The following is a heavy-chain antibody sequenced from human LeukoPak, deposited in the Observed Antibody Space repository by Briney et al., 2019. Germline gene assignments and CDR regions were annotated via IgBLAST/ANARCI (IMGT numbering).Heavy chain of an antibody. J-gene: IGHJ4*02. CDR2: INHSGST. D-gene: IGHD2-8*01. V-gene: IGHV4-34*01. CDR1: GGSFSGYY. CDR3: ARHRYADKIVDY. Sequence: SETLSLTCAVYGGSFSGYYWSRIRQPPGKGLEWIGEINHSGSTNYNPSLKSRVTISVDTSKNQFSLKLSSVTAADTAVYYCARHRYADKIVDYWGQGTLVTVSS.